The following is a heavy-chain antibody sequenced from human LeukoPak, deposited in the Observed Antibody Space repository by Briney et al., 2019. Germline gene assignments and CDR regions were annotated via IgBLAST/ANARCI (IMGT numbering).Heavy chain of an antibody. J-gene: IGHJ6*03. CDR2: IIPMFGTA. Sequence: SVNVSCKASGGTFSSYSISWVRQAPGQGLEWMGVIIPMFGTANYAQKFQGRVPITTDESTNTAYMELSSLRFEDPAVYYWARGAYYYYYYMDVWGKGTTVTVSS. CDR3: ARGAYYYYYYMDV. V-gene: IGHV1-69*05. CDR1: GGTFSSYS.